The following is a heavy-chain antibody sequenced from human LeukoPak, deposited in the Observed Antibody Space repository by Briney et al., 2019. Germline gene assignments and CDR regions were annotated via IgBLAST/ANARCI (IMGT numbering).Heavy chain of an antibody. CDR1: GFTLRSYG. CDR2: ISSGSTSK. V-gene: IGHV3-21*01. CDR3: ASSGPAA. Sequence: GGSLRLSCAGSGFTLRSYGMNWVRQAPGKGLEWISSISSGSTSKKYADSVKGRFAISRDNANNSLYLQMRSLRAEDTAVYYCASSGPAAWGQGTLVIVSS. D-gene: IGHD5-12*01. J-gene: IGHJ5*02.